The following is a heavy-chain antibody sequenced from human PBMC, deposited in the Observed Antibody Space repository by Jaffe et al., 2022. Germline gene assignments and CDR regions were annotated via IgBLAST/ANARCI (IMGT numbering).Heavy chain of an antibody. J-gene: IGHJ6*03. CDR1: GGSISSGSYY. D-gene: IGHD3-9*01. CDR3: AREKMDYDILTGYYKNYYYYYMDV. CDR2: IYTSGST. V-gene: IGHV4-61*02. Sequence: QVQLQESGPGLVKPSQTLSLTCTVSGGSISSGSYYWSWIRQPAGKGLEWIGRIYTSGSTNYNPSLKSRVTISVDTSKNQFSLKLSSVTAADTAVYYCAREKMDYDILTGYYKNYYYYYMDVWGKGTTVTVSS.